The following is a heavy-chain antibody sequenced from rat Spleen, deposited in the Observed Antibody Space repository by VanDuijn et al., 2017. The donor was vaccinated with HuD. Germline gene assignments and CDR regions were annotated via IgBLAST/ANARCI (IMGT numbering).Heavy chain of an antibody. V-gene: IGHV4-2*01. D-gene: IGHD1-9*01. CDR3: ARQWDYGYTGVMDA. J-gene: IGHJ4*01. CDR2: INKDSRRI. Sequence: EVKLVESGGGLVQPGRSLKLSCAASGFNFNDYWVGWVRQAPGQGLEWIGEINKDSRRINYSPFLKDKFTISRDNVQNTLYLQMSKLGSEDTANYYCARQWDYGYTGVMDAWGQGASVTVSS. CDR1: GFNFNDYW.